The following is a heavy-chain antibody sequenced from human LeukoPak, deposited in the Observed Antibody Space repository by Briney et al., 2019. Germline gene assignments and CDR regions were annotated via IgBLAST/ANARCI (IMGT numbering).Heavy chain of an antibody. J-gene: IGHJ4*02. CDR2: IYYSGST. Sequence: PSETLSLTCTVSGGSISSYYWNWIRQPPGKGLEWIGYIYYSGSTNYNPSLKSRVTISVDTSKNHFSLKVSSVTAADTAVYYCARNRDGYNSFDYWGQGTLVTVSS. V-gene: IGHV4-59*01. CDR3: ARNRDGYNSFDY. D-gene: IGHD5-24*01. CDR1: GGSISSYY.